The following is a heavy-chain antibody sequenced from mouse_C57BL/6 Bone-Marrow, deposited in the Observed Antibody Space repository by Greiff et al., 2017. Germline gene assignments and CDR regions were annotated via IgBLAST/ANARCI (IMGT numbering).Heavy chain of an antibody. CDR1: GYTFTDYY. J-gene: IGHJ3*01. V-gene: IGHV1-76*01. CDR2: IYPGSGNT. CDR3: ARAFAD. Sequence: QVQLQQSGAELVRPGASVKLSCKASGYTFTDYYINWVKQRPGQGLEWIARIYPGSGNTYYNEKFKGKATLTADKSSSTAYMQLSSLTSEDSAVYLCARAFADWGQGTLVTVSA.